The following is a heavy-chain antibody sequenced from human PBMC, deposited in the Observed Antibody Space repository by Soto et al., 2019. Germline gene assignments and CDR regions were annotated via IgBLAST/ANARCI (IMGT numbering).Heavy chain of an antibody. V-gene: IGHV5-51*01. D-gene: IGHD4-17*01. J-gene: IGHJ6*02. CDR1: GDSFTSYL. CDR2: IYPGDSDT. Sequence: LKISCKGSGDSFTSYLIGWVRQMPEKGLEWMGIIYPGDSDTRYSPSFQGQVTISADKSISTAYLQWSSLKASDTAMYYCARHLGDPRYCSYCMGVWGQGTTVTVSS. CDR3: ARHLGDPRYCSYCMGV.